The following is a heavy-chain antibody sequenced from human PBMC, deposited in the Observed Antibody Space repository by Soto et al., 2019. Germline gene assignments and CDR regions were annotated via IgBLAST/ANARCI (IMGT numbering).Heavy chain of an antibody. CDR3: ARRHYLDAFDI. J-gene: IGHJ3*02. D-gene: IGHD3-10*01. V-gene: IGHV5-51*01. CDR2: IYPGDSDT. CDR1: GYSFTSYW. Sequence: GESLKICCKGSGYSFTSYWIGWVRQMPGKGLEWMGIIYPGDSDTRYSPSFQGQVTISAYKSISTAYLQWSSLKASDTAMYYCARRHYLDAFDIWGQGTMVTVSS.